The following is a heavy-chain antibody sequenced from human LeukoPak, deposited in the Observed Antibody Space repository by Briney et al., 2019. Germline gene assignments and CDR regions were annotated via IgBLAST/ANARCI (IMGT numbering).Heavy chain of an antibody. V-gene: IGHV3-48*01. D-gene: IGHD7-27*01. CDR1: GFTFSSYW. J-gene: IGHJ4*02. CDR2: IGGGRGAT. Sequence: GGSLRLSCAASGFTFSSYWMSWVRQAPGKGLEWVSYIGGGRGATFYADSVKGRFTISRDDARKSIYLQMSSLRVEDTAIYYCAKDRANWAIDGWGQGTQVTVSS. CDR3: AKDRANWAIDG.